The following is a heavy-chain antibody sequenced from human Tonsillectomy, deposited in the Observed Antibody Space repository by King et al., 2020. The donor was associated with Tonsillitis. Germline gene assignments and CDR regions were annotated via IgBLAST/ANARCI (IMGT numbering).Heavy chain of an antibody. CDR1: GFTFSSYG. CDR3: ARDLSGYYSTDY. D-gene: IGHD3-22*01. V-gene: IGHV3-33*08. Sequence: QLVQSGGGVVQPGMSLGLSCAASGFTFSSYGMHWVRQAPGKGLEWVAVIWYDGSNKYYADSVRGRFTIPRDNSKNTLYLQMNSLRAEDTAVYYCARDLSGYYSTDYWGQGTLVTVSS. J-gene: IGHJ4*02. CDR2: IWYDGSNK.